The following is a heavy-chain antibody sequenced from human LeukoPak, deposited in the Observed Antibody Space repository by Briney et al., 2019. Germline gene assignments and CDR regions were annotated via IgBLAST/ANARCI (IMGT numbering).Heavy chain of an antibody. J-gene: IGHJ2*01. V-gene: IGHV4-59*01. Sequence: SETLSLTCTVPGGSISSYYWSWIRQPPGKGLEWIGYIYYSGSTNYNPSLKSRVTISVDTSKNQFSLKLSSVTAADTAVYYCARGSWYFDLWGRGTLVTVSS. CDR2: IYYSGST. CDR1: GGSISSYY. CDR3: ARGSWYFDL.